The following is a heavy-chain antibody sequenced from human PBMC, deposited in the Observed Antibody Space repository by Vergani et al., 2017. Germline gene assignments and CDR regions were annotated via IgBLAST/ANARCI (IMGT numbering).Heavy chain of an antibody. CDR1: EYSFIGYY. V-gene: IGHV1-2*02. J-gene: IGHJ4*02. Sequence: QVQLVQSGAEVRKPGASVTVSCKTSEYSFIGYYIHWVRQAPGQGLEWKGRINPKTGDTIYAQNFQDRVSMTRETSMTTAYMELRRLRSDDTAVYYCARDACSYDPRFYYWGQGTLVTVSS. CDR2: INPKTGDT. CDR3: ARDACSYDPRFYY. D-gene: IGHD5-12*01.